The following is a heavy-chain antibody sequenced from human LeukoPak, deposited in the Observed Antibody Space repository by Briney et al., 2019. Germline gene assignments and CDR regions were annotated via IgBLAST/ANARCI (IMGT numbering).Heavy chain of an antibody. CDR3: ARDRGIAVAGTIVWYYYYGMDV. V-gene: IGHV1-2*02. Sequence: ASVKVSCKASGYTFTGYYMHWVRQAPGQGLEWMGWINPNSGGTNYAQKFQGRVTMTRDTSISTAYMELSRLRSDDTAVYYCARDRGIAVAGTIVWYYYYGMDVRGQGTTVTVSS. CDR2: INPNSGGT. J-gene: IGHJ6*02. D-gene: IGHD6-19*01. CDR1: GYTFTGYY.